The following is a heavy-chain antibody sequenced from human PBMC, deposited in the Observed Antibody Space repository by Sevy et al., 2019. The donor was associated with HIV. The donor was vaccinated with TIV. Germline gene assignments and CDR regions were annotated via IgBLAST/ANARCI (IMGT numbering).Heavy chain of an antibody. D-gene: IGHD6-13*01. CDR2: FNSDGSTT. CDR1: GFTFSYYW. CDR3: ARDPEQLVGNYFDY. J-gene: IGHJ4*02. Sequence: GGSLRLSCVASGFTFSYYWVHWVRQPPGKGLVWVSRFNSDGSTTSYADSVKGRFTISRDNAKNSLYLQMNSLRAEDTAVYYCARDPEQLVGNYFDYWGQGTPVTVSS. V-gene: IGHV3-74*01.